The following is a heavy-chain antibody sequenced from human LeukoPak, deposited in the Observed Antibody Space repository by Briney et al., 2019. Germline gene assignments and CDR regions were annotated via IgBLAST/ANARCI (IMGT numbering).Heavy chain of an antibody. J-gene: IGHJ4*02. V-gene: IGHV4-39*01. CDR1: GDSIRSGTYS. Sequence: SETLSLTCSVSGDSIRSGTYSWGWIRQPPGKGLEWIGSISYTGSTYSNPSLKSRVTISVDTSKNQFPLKMSSVTAADTAVYYCARHAGGIAASGTRPFDYWGQGTLVTVSS. CDR3: ARHAGGIAASGTRPFDY. D-gene: IGHD6-13*01. CDR2: ISYTGST.